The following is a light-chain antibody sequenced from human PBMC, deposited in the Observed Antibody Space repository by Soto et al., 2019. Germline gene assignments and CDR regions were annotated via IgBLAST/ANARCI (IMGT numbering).Light chain of an antibody. V-gene: IGKV3-11*01. J-gene: IGKJ3*01. Sequence: EIVLTQSPATLSLSPGERATLSCRASQSVSTYLAWYQQKPGQTPSLLIYDASNRAPGIPARFSGSGSGTDFTLIISSLEPEDFAVYYCQQRSNWPVTFGPGTTVDIK. CDR1: QSVSTY. CDR2: DAS. CDR3: QQRSNWPVT.